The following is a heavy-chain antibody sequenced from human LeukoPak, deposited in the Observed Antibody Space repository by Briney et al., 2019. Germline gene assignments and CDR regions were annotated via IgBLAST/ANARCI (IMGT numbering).Heavy chain of an antibody. CDR2: IWYDGSNK. D-gene: IGHD3-16*01. CDR1: GFTLSSYG. CDR3: ARGAARDY. Sequence: PGGSLRLSCAASGFTLSSYGMHWVRQAPGKGLEWVAVIWYDGSNKYYADSVKGRFTISRDNSKNTLYLQMNSLGAEDTAVYYCARGAARDYWGQGTLVTVSS. V-gene: IGHV3-33*01. J-gene: IGHJ4*02.